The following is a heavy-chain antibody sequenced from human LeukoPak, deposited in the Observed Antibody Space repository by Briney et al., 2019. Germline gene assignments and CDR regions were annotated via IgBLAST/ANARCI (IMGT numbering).Heavy chain of an antibody. CDR3: ARRDWGFCSGGSCYVGSWFDP. V-gene: IGHV4-34*01. D-gene: IGHD2-15*01. CDR1: GGSFSGYY. J-gene: IGHJ5*02. CDR2: INHSGST. Sequence: SETLSLICAVYGGSFSGYYWSWIRQPPGKGLEWIGEINHSGSTNYNPSLKSRVTISVDTSKNQFSLKLSSVTAADTAVYYCARRDWGFCSGGSCYVGSWFDPWGQGTLVTVSS.